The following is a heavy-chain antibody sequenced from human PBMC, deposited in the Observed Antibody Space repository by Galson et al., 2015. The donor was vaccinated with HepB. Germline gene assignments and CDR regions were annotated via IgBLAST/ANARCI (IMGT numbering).Heavy chain of an antibody. Sequence: TLSLTCTVSGGSISSGGYYWSWIRQHPGKGLEWIGYIYYSGSTYYNPSLKSRVTISVDTSKNQFSLKLSSVTAADTAVYYCARSDYYDSSGYPKGTQPANWYFDLWGRGTLVTVSS. J-gene: IGHJ2*01. CDR2: IYYSGST. V-gene: IGHV4-31*03. CDR1: GGSISSGGYY. D-gene: IGHD3-22*01. CDR3: ARSDYYDSSGYPKGTQPANWYFDL.